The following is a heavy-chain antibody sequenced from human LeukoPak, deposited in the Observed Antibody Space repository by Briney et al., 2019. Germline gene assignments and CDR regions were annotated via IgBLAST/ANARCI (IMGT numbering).Heavy chain of an antibody. D-gene: IGHD2-2*01. CDR1: GYTFTSYY. CDR2: INPSGGST. V-gene: IGHV1-46*01. CDR3: AREIVVVPAAIYYYYYGMDV. J-gene: IGHJ6*02. Sequence: GASVKVSCKASGYTFTSYYMHWVRQAPGQGLEWMGIINPSGGSTSYAQKYQGRVTMTRDTSTSTVYMELSSLRSEDTAVYYCAREIVVVPAAIYYYYYGMDVWGQGTTVTVSS.